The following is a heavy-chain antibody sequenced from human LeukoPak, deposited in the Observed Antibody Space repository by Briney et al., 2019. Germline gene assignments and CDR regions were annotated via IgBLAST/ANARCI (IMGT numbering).Heavy chain of an antibody. J-gene: IGHJ6*03. CDR2: IYYRRST. CDR3: ARVGAWPYDSPPEGYMDV. D-gene: IGHD5-12*01. Sequence: SETLSLTCTLSGGSLSSHYGSWIRQPPGKGLEWIGYIYYRRSTNYTPSPQSRVTISVDTSKNQFSLKLSSVTAADTAVYYCARVGAWPYDSPPEGYMDVWGKGTTVTISS. V-gene: IGHV4-59*11. CDR1: GGSLSSHY.